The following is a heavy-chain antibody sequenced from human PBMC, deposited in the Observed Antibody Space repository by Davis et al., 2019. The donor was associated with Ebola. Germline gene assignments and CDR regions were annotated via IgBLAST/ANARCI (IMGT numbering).Heavy chain of an antibody. V-gene: IGHV1-69*04. D-gene: IGHD3-3*01. Sequence: AASVKVSCKASGGTFSSYAISWVRQAPGQGLEWMGRIIPILGIANYAQKFQGRVTITADKSTSTAYMELRSLRSDDTAVYYCAATYDFWSGYFGYWGQGTLVTVSS. CDR3: AATYDFWSGYFGY. CDR2: IIPILGIA. J-gene: IGHJ4*02. CDR1: GGTFSSYA.